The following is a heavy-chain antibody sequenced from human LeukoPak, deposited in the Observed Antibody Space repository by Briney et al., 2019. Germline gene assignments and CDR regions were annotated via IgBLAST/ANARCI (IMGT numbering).Heavy chain of an antibody. J-gene: IGHJ4*02. D-gene: IGHD4-17*01. CDR1: GFTFSSYD. CDR2: IGTAGDT. CDR3: ARGHYGDYGAYFDY. Sequence: GGSLRLSCAASGFTFSSYDMHWVRQATGKGLEWVSAIGTAGDTYYPGSVKGRFTISRENAKNSLYLQTNSLRAGDTAVYYCARGHYGDYGAYFDYWGQGTLVTVSS. V-gene: IGHV3-13*01.